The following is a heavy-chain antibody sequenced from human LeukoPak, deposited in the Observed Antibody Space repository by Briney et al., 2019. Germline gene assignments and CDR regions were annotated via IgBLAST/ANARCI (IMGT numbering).Heavy chain of an antibody. V-gene: IGHV4-34*01. Sequence: KSSETLSLTCAVYGGSFSGHYWSWIRQPPGKGLEWIGEINHSGSTNYNPSLKSRVTIFVDTSKNQLSLRLSAVTAADTAVYYCARHGPVVTATDAFDLWGQGTMVTVSS. CDR1: GGSFSGHY. D-gene: IGHD2-21*02. CDR2: INHSGST. J-gene: IGHJ3*01. CDR3: ARHGPVVTATDAFDL.